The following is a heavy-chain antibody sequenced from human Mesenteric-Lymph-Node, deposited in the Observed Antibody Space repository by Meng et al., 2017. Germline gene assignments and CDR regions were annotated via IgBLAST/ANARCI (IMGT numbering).Heavy chain of an antibody. Sequence: LSLTCAASGFTFGDYFMSWVCQAPGQGLEWIAYIGRSENIIFYADSVKGRFTISRDNGRNSLYLEMNSLRAEDTAMYYCAREKVVDFDYAFDVWGQGTMVTVSS. CDR3: AREKVVDFDYAFDV. CDR1: GFTFGDYF. CDR2: IGRSENII. J-gene: IGHJ3*01. D-gene: IGHD2-15*01. V-gene: IGHV3-11*04.